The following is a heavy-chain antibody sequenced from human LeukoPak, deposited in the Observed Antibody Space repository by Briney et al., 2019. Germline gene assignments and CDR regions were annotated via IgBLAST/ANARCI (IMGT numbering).Heavy chain of an antibody. CDR1: GYSISSGYY. CDR2: IYHSGST. J-gene: IGHJ4*02. V-gene: IGHV4-38-2*01. D-gene: IGHD2-2*01. Sequence: SETLSLTCAVSGYSISSGYYWGWIRQPPGMGLEWIGSIYHSGSTYYNPSLKSRVTISVDTSKNQFSLKLSSVTAADTAVYYCASKGSSTSCCPKDYWGQGTLVTVSS. CDR3: ASKGSSTSCCPKDY.